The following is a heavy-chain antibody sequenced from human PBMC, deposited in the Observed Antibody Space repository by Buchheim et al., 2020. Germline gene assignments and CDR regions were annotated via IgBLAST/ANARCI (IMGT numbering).Heavy chain of an antibody. CDR1: GGSFSGYY. J-gene: IGHJ6*03. CDR3: ARCRCSSASGNNNRYDMDV. CDR2: INHSGST. Sequence: QVQLQQWGAGLLKPSETLSLTCAVYGGSFSGYYWSWIRQPPGKGLEWIGEINHSGSTYYNPSLKSRVTISVDTSKNQFSLKVWSVTAGDTAVEDWARCRCSSASGNNNRYDMDVWGKGTT. D-gene: IGHD2-2*02. V-gene: IGHV4-34*01.